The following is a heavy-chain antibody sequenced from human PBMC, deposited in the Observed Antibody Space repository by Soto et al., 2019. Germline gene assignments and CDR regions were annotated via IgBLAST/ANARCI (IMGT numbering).Heavy chain of an antibody. CDR3: AKRTVGWYFDL. D-gene: IGHD4-17*01. CDR1: GFTFSSYA. V-gene: IGHV3-23*01. J-gene: IGHJ2*01. Sequence: EVQLLESGGGLVQPGGSLRLSCAASGFTFSSYAMNWVRQAPGKGLEWVSGISGSGGSTYYADAVKGRFTISRDNSKNTLYQQMNSLRAEHTAVSYCAKRTVGWYFDLWGRGTLVTVSS. CDR2: ISGSGGST.